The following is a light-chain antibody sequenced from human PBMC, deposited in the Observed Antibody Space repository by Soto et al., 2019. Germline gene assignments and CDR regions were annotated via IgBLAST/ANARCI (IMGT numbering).Light chain of an antibody. CDR2: DVS. CDR1: SSDVGAYNF. CDR3: SSYTASNILEV. V-gene: IGLV2-11*01. Sequence: QSALTQPRSVSGSPGQSVTISCTGTSSDVGAYNFVSWYQHNPGKAPKLMIFDVSARPSGVPDRFSGSKSGNTASLTISGLQAEDEADYYCSSYTASNILEVFGTGTKLTVL. J-gene: IGLJ1*01.